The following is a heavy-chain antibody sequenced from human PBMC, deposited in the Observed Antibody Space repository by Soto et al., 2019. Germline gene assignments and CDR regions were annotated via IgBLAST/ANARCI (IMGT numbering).Heavy chain of an antibody. V-gene: IGHV3-30-3*01. J-gene: IGHJ6*02. CDR3: ARANSGSYYYGMDV. Sequence: LSCAASGFTFSSYAMHWVRQAPGKGLEWVAVISYDGSNKYYADSVKGRFTISRDNSKNTLYLQMNSLRAEDTAVYYCARANSGSYYYGMDVWGQGTTVTVSS. CDR2: ISYDGSNK. D-gene: IGHD1-26*01. CDR1: GFTFSSYA.